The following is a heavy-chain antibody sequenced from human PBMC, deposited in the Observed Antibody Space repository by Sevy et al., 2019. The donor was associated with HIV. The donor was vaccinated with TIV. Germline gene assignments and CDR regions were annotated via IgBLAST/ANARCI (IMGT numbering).Heavy chain of an antibody. CDR2: IKSNGDGGTI. V-gene: IGHV3-15*05. CDR1: GFTFNYAW. Sequence: GGSLRLSCAASGFTFNYAWMNWVRQAPGKGLEWVGRIKSNGDGGTIDYAAPVKGRFIISRDDSKNTLYLQMNSLKTEDTGVYYCSTDPIILLLVTECMDVWGQGTTVTVSS. CDR3: STDPIILLLVTECMDV. J-gene: IGHJ6*02. D-gene: IGHD2-8*02.